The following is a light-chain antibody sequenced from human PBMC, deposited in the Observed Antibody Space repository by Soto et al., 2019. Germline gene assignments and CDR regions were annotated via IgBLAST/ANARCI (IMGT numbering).Light chain of an antibody. CDR3: QAWDSSTAV. Sequence: SYELTQPPSVSVSPGQTASITCSGDKLGHKYACWCQQKPGQSPVLVIYQDNKRPSGIPERFSGSNSGNTATLTISGTQAMDEADYYCQAWDSSTAVFGGGTQLTVL. V-gene: IGLV3-1*01. CDR2: QDN. CDR1: KLGHKY. J-gene: IGLJ7*01.